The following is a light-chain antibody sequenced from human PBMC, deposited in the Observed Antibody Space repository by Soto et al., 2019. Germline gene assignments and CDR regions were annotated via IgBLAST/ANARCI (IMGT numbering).Light chain of an antibody. CDR3: SSYRSSGTLYV. J-gene: IGLJ1*01. CDR2: EVS. CDR1: SSDVGASKY. Sequence: QSALTQPASVSGSPGQSITISCTGTSSDVGASKYVSWYQQLPGKAPKLIIYEVSYRPSGVSYRFSGSKSGNTASLTVSGLQAEDEADYFCSSYRSSGTLYVFGTGTQLTVL. V-gene: IGLV2-14*01.